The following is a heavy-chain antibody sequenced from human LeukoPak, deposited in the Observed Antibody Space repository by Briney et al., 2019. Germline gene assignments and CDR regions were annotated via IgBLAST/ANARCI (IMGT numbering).Heavy chain of an antibody. D-gene: IGHD3-22*01. CDR1: GFTFSSYA. J-gene: IGHJ4*02. CDR3: AKELYYQDSSGSFDY. CDR2: ISTGGGNT. Sequence: GGSLRLSCAASGFTFSSYAMSWVRQAPGKGLEWVSAISTGGGNTYYADFVKGRLTISRDNSKNTLDLQMNSLRAEDTAIYYCAKELYYQDSSGSFDYWGQGTLDTVSS. V-gene: IGHV3-23*01.